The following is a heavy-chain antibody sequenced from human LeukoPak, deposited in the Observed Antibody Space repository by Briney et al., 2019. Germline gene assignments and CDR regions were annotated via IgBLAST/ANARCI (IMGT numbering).Heavy chain of an antibody. V-gene: IGHV3-23*01. CDR1: GFTFSSYA. CDR3: ARVRYGELDV. CDR2: MSGSGGST. J-gene: IGHJ6*02. Sequence: GGSLRLSCAASGFTFSSYAMSWVRQAPGKGLEWVSSMSGSGGSTYYADSVKGRFTISRDDSKNTLYLQMNSLRAEDTAVYYCARVRYGELDVWGRGTTVTVSS. D-gene: IGHD4-17*01.